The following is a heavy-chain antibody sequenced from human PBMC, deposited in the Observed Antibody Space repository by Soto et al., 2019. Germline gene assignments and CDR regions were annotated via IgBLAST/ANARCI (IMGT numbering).Heavy chain of an antibody. CDR2: ISGSGGST. CDR3: AKHLLLWFGEYADYYYYGMDV. D-gene: IGHD3-10*01. CDR1: GFTFSSYA. V-gene: IGHV3-23*01. Sequence: GGSLRLSCAASGFTFSSYAMSWVRQAPGKGLEWVSAISGSGGSTYYADSVKGRFTISRDNSKNTLYLQMNSLRAEDTAVYYCAKHLLLWFGEYADYYYYGMDVWGQGTTVTVSS. J-gene: IGHJ6*02.